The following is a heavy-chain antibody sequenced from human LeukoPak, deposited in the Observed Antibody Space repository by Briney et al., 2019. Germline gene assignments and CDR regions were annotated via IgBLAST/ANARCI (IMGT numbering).Heavy chain of an antibody. Sequence: SETLSLTCTVSGGSISSSSYYWGWIRQPPGKGLEWIGSIYYSGSTYYNPSLKSRVTISVHTSKNQFSLKLSSVTAADTAVYYCARRVAGSHNWFDPWGQGTLVTVSS. J-gene: IGHJ5*02. CDR2: IYYSGST. CDR1: GGSISSSSYY. D-gene: IGHD6-19*01. V-gene: IGHV4-39*01. CDR3: ARRVAGSHNWFDP.